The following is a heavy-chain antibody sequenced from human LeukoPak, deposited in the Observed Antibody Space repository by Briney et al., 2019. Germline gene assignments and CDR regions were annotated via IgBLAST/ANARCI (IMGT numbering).Heavy chain of an antibody. Sequence: PSETLSLTCTVSGYSISSGYYWGWIRQPPGKGLEWIGSIYHSGSTYYNPSLKSRVTISVDTSKNQFSLKLSSVTAADTAVYYCARDVPPYYDFWTERGAFAIWGQGTMVTVSS. D-gene: IGHD3-3*01. CDR3: ARDVPPYYDFWTERGAFAI. CDR2: IYHSGST. V-gene: IGHV4-38-2*02. CDR1: GYSISSGYY. J-gene: IGHJ3*02.